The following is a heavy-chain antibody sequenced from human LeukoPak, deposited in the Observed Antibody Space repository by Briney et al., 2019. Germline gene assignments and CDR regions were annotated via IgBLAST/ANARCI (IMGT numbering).Heavy chain of an antibody. Sequence: GGLRLSCAASGFTFSSYSTNWVRQAPGKGLEWVSSISSSSSYIYYADSVKGRFTISRDNAKNSLYLQMNSLRAEDTAVYYCARLRGYYYYMDVWGKGTTVTVSS. CDR2: ISSSSSYI. CDR1: GFTFSSYS. V-gene: IGHV3-21*01. J-gene: IGHJ6*03. CDR3: ARLRGYYYYMDV.